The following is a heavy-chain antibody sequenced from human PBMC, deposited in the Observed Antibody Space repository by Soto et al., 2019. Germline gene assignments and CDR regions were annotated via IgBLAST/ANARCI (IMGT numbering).Heavy chain of an antibody. D-gene: IGHD3-22*01. Sequence: PXGSLRLSCAASGFTVSSNYMSWVRQAPGRGLEWVSVIYSGGSTYYADSVKGRFTISRDNSKNTLYLQMNSLRAEDTAVYYCARAYYDSSGYYYVRAAFDIWGQGTMVTVSS. CDR1: GFTVSSNY. CDR2: IYSGGST. V-gene: IGHV3-53*01. J-gene: IGHJ3*02. CDR3: ARAYYDSSGYYYVRAAFDI.